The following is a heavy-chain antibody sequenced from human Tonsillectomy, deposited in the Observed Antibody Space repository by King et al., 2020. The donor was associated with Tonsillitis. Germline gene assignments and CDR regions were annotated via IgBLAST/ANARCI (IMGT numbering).Heavy chain of an antibody. J-gene: IGHJ5*02. D-gene: IGHD2-15*01. CDR1: GGSISSGDYY. V-gene: IGHV4-30-4*01. CDR3: ARRLGYCSGGSCYGIDP. Sequence: VQLQESGPGLVKPSQTLSLTCTVSGGSISSGDYYWSWIRQPPGKGLEWIGYIYYSGRTYYKPSLKSRVTISLDTSKNQFSLKLSSVTAADTAVYYCARRLGYCSGGSCYGIDPWGQGTLVTVSS. CDR2: IYYSGRT.